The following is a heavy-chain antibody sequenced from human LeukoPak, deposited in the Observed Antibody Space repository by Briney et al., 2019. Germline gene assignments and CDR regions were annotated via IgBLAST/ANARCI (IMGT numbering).Heavy chain of an antibody. CDR3: ARAERRYWIDP. CDR1: GGSISSYY. D-gene: IGHD1-1*01. CDR2: MYYSGST. J-gene: IGHJ5*02. V-gene: IGHV4-59*01. Sequence: SETLSLTCTVTGGSISSYYWSWIRQPPGKGLEWIAYMYYSGSTNYNPSLKSRVTISGDTSKNQFSLKLSSVTAADTAVYYCARAERRYWIDPWGQGTLVTVSS.